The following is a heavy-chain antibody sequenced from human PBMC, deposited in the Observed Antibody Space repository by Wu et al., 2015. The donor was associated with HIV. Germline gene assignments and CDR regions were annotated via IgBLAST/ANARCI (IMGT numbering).Heavy chain of an antibody. CDR1: GDGFTSYA. Sequence: QVQLVQFGAEVKKPGSSVKITCKASGDGFTSYAVSWVRQAPGQGLEWMGRIVPILGITNYAQIFQGRFTMTADRFTNTAYMELSSLRSDDTAVYYCATERTVAITHFDSWDQGTLVTVSS. J-gene: IGHJ4*02. V-gene: IGHV1-69*04. CDR3: ATERTVAITHFDS. D-gene: IGHD5-12*01. CDR2: IVPILGIT.